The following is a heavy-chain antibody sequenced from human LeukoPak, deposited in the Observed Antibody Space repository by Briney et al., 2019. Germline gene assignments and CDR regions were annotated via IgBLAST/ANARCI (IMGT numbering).Heavy chain of an antibody. J-gene: IGHJ6*02. CDR1: GYSISSGYY. Sequence: SETLSLTCTVSGYSISSGYYWVWIRQPPGKGLEWIGSIYHSGSTYYNPSLKSRVTISVDTSKNQFSLKVSSVTAADTAVYYCARISGPNYYGMDVWGQGTTVTVSS. CDR2: IYHSGST. CDR3: ARISGPNYYGMDV. D-gene: IGHD3-10*01. V-gene: IGHV4-38-2*02.